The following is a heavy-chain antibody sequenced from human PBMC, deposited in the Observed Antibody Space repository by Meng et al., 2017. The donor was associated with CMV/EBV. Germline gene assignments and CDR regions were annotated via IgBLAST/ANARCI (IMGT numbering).Heavy chain of an antibody. V-gene: IGHV4-39*06. CDR2: IYYSGST. CDR3: ARVRGTFDY. CDR1: GGSNSSSSYY. Sequence: RLQLQESGPGLVKPSEPLSLTSTVSGGSNSSSSYYWDWIRQPPGKGLEWIGSIYYSGSTYYNPSLKSRVTISVDTSKNQFSLKLSSVTAADTAVYYCARVRGTFDYWGQGTLVTVSS. J-gene: IGHJ4*02. D-gene: IGHD3-16*01.